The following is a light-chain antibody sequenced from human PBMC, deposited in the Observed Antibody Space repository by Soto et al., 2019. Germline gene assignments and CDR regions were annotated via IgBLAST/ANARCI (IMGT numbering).Light chain of an antibody. V-gene: IGKV1-39*01. CDR3: QQSYSTPYT. CDR1: QSINTY. CDR2: AAS. Sequence: DLLMTQSPSSLSASVGDRVTITCRASQSINTYLNWYQQKPGKAPKLLIYAASSLQSGVPSRFGGSGSGTDFTLTISSLQPEDFATYYCQQSYSTPYTFGQGTKLEIK. J-gene: IGKJ2*01.